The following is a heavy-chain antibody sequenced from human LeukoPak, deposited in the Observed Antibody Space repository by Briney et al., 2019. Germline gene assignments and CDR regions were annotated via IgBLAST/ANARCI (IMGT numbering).Heavy chain of an antibody. J-gene: IGHJ4*02. CDR2: INPNSGGT. Sequence: ASVKVSCKASGYTFTGYYMHWVRQAPGQGLEWMGWINPNSGGTKYAQKFQGRVTMTRDTSISTAYMELSRLKSDDTAVYYCARDRGGRYFFDYWGQGTLVSVSA. V-gene: IGHV1-2*02. CDR1: GYTFTGYY. CDR3: ARDRGGRYFFDY. D-gene: IGHD3-16*01.